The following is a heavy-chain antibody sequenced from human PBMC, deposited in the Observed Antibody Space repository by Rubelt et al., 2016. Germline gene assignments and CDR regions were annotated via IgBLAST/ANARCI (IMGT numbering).Heavy chain of an antibody. CDR2: INTVTGNP. D-gene: IGHD5-24*01. V-gene: IGHV7-4-1*02. CDR3: ARDAATIQFDY. Sequence: GQGLEWMGYINTVTGNPTYAQDFTGRFAFSLDTSVSTAFLQISRLKAEDTAVYYCARDAATIQFDYWGQGALVTVSS. J-gene: IGHJ4*02.